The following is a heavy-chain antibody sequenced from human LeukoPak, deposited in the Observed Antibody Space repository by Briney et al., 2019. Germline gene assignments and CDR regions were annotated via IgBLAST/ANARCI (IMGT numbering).Heavy chain of an antibody. J-gene: IGHJ4*02. CDR1: GGSISSGSYY. D-gene: IGHD4-23*01. V-gene: IGHV4-39*07. CDR3: ARDRVVTPGFDY. Sequence: SQTLSLTCTVSGGSISSGSYYWGWIRQPPGKGLDWIGSIYYSGSTYYNPSLKSRVTISVDTSKNQFSLKLSSVTAADTAVYYCARDRVVTPGFDYWGQGTLVTVSS. CDR2: IYYSGST.